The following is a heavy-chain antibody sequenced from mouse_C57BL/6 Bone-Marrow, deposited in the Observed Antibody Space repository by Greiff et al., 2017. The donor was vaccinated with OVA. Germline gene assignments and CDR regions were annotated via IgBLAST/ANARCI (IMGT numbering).Heavy chain of an antibody. J-gene: IGHJ1*03. CDR2: INYDGSST. CDR3: ARLPHYYGGSYWYFDV. D-gene: IGHD1-1*01. CDR1: GFTFSDYY. Sequence: EVPLVESEGGLVQPGSSMKLSCTASGFTFSDYYMAWVRQVPEKGLEWVANINYDGSSTYYLDPLKSRFIISRDNAKNILYLQMSSLKSEDTATYYCARLPHYYGGSYWYFDVWGTGTTVTVSS. V-gene: IGHV5-16*01.